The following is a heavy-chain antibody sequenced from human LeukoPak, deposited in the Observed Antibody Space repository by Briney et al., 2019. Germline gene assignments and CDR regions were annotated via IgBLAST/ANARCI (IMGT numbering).Heavy chain of an antibody. CDR3: ARDLRQLWDYYFDY. CDR1: GFTVSSNY. Sequence: GGSLRLSCAVSGFTVSSNYMSWVRQAPGKGLEWVSVIYSGGSTYYADSVKGRFTISRDNSKNTLYLQMNSLRAEDTAVYYCARDLRQLWDYYFDYWGQGTLVTVSS. CDR2: IYSGGST. V-gene: IGHV3-66*01. J-gene: IGHJ4*02. D-gene: IGHD5-18*01.